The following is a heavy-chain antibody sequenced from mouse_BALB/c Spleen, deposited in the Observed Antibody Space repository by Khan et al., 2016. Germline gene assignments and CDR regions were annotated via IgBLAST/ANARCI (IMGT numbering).Heavy chain of an antibody. V-gene: IGHV1-80*01. CDR3: ARSNDGFPYYFDY. D-gene: IGHD2-3*01. J-gene: IGHJ2*01. CDR1: DYAFSSYW. CDR2: IYPGDDDT. Sequence: QVQLQQPGAELVRPGSSVKISCKASDYAFSSYWMNWVKQRPGQGLEWIGQIYPGDDDTDYNGKFKGKATLTADKSSSTAYMHLTSLTSEDSAVYLSARSNDGFPYYFDYWGQGTTLTVSS.